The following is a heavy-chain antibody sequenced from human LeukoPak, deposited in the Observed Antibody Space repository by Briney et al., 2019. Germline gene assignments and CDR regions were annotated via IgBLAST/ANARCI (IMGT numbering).Heavy chain of an antibody. CDR1: GGSISSSNW. V-gene: IGHV4-4*02. CDR2: TFYSGRT. Sequence: SGTLSLACADSGGSISSSNWWGWIRQHPGKGLQWIEYTFYSGRTYYNPSLKSRVTISVDTSENQFSLKLSSVTAADTAVYYCARLGGSSSWYVAPIDYWRQGTLVTVSS. CDR3: ARLGGSSSWYVAPIDY. D-gene: IGHD6-13*01. J-gene: IGHJ4*02.